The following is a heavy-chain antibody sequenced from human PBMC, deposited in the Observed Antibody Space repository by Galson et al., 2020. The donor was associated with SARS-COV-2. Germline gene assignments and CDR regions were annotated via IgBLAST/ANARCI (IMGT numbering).Heavy chain of an antibody. CDR2: ISYDGSNK. J-gene: IGHJ3*02. D-gene: IGHD1-26*01. V-gene: IGHV3-30*01. CDR3: ARPSGGSYLRAFDI. Sequence: GESLKISCAASGFTFSSYAMHWVRQAPGKGLEWVAVISYDGSNKYYADSVKGRFTISRDNSKNTLYLQMNSLRAEDTAVYYCARPSGGSYLRAFDIWGQGTMVTVSS. CDR1: GFTFSSYA.